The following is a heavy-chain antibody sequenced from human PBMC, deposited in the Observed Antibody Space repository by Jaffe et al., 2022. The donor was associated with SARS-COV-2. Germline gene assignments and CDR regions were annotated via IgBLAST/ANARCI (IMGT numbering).Heavy chain of an antibody. CDR3: ARQYCSSGSCYPYFDS. CDR1: SGSISNYY. CDR2: ISYSGST. J-gene: IGHJ4*02. D-gene: IGHD2-2*01. V-gene: IGHV4-59*01. Sequence: QVQLQESGPGLVKPSETLSLTCTVSSGSISNYYWSWIRQPAGKGLEWLGFISYSGSTNYNPSLKSRVTVSVDTSNNQFSLKLSSVTAADTAVYYCARQYCSSGSCYPYFDSWGQGTLVTVSS.